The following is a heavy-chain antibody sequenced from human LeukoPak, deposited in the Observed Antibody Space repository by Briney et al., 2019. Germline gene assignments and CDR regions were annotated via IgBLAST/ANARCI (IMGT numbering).Heavy chain of an antibody. D-gene: IGHD5-18*01. V-gene: IGHV3-74*01. CDR3: ARAPHTTMVRHYYMDV. CDR2: VNSDGSST. J-gene: IGHJ6*03. CDR1: GFTFSSYW. Sequence: GRSLRLSCAASGFTFSSYWMHWVRQAPGKGLVRVSRVNSDGSSTSYADSVKGRFTISRDNAKNTLYLQMDSLRAEDTAVYYCARAPHTTMVRHYYMDVRGKGTTVTVSS.